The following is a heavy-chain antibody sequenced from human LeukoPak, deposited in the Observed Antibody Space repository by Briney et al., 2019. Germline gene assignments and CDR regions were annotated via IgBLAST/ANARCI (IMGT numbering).Heavy chain of an antibody. CDR2: IREDGSEK. CDR1: GFTFSNYW. D-gene: IGHD3-3*01. J-gene: IGHJ5*02. CDR3: ARGPTYYDFWSGYPQGWFDP. V-gene: IGHV3-7*01. Sequence: GGSLRLSCAASGFTFSNYWMSWVRQAPGKGLEWVANIREDGSEKYYVDSVKGQFTISRDNAKNSLFLQMDSLRAEDTAVYYCARGPTYYDFWSGYPQGWFDPWGQGTLVTVSS.